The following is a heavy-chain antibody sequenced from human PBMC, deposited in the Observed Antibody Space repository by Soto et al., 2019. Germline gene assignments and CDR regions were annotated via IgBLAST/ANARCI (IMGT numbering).Heavy chain of an antibody. D-gene: IGHD3-22*01. V-gene: IGHV3-48*02. J-gene: IGHJ3*02. CDR3: ARDTYYYDSSGYYDSTDAFDI. CDR1: GFTISSYS. CDR2: ISSSSSTI. Sequence: PGGSLRLSCAASGFTISSYSMNWVRQAPGKGLEWVSYISSSSSTIYYADSVKGRFTISRDNAKNSLYLQMNSLRDEDTAVYYCARDTYYYDSSGYYDSTDAFDIWGQGTMVTVSS.